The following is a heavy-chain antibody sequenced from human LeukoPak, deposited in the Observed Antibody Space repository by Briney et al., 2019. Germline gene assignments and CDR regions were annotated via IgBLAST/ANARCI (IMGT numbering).Heavy chain of an antibody. J-gene: IGHJ6*02. CDR1: GFTFSTDV. Sequence: GGSLRLSCAASGFTFSTDVMSWVRQAPGKGLECVSAISGSGGNTYYADSVKGRVTISRDNSKNMLYLQMNSLRAEDTAVYYCAKVSGRIQIWPQPFGDGMDVWGQGTTVTVSS. D-gene: IGHD3-10*01. CDR2: ISGSGGNT. V-gene: IGHV3-23*01. CDR3: AKVSGRIQIWPQPFGDGMDV.